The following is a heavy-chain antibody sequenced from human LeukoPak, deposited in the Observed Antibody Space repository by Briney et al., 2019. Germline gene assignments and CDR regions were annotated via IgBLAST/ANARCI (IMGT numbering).Heavy chain of an antibody. D-gene: IGHD2-8*01. V-gene: IGHV3-9*01. J-gene: IGHJ4*02. CDR3: AKEGSVCTNGICRYFDF. Sequence: GRSLRLSCAASGFTFRDSAMHWVRQVSGKGLEWVSSISWDSDNIDYADSVKGRFTISRDSAKNSLYLQMNSLRAEDTALYYCAKEGSVCTNGICRYFDFWGQGTLVTVSS. CDR2: ISWDSDNI. CDR1: GFTFRDSA.